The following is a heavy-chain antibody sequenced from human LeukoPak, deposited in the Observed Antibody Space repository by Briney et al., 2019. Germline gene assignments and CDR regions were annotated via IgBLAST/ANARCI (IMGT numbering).Heavy chain of an antibody. Sequence: SETLSLTCTVSGGSISSGDYYWSWIRQHPGKGLEWIGYIYYSGSTYYNPSLKSRVTISVDTSKNQFSLKLSSVTAADTAVYYCARGSYYYGSGSYLEDAFDIWGLGTMVTVSS. D-gene: IGHD3-10*01. V-gene: IGHV4-31*03. CDR2: IYYSGST. J-gene: IGHJ3*02. CDR1: GGSISSGDYY. CDR3: ARGSYYYGSGSYLEDAFDI.